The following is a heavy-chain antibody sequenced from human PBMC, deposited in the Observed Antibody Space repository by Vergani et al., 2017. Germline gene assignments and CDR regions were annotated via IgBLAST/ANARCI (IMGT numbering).Heavy chain of an antibody. D-gene: IGHD3-3*01. CDR2: IYYSGST. CDR1: GGSISSYY. V-gene: IGHV4-59*01. J-gene: IGHJ6*03. Sequence: QVQLQESGPGLVKPSETLSLTCTVSGGSISSYYWSWIRQPPGKGLEWIGYIYYSGSTNYNPSLKSRVTISVDTSKNQFSLKLSSVTAADTAVYYCARCIRSGSYYYYYYMDVWGKGTTVTVSS. CDR3: ARCIRSGSYYYYYYMDV.